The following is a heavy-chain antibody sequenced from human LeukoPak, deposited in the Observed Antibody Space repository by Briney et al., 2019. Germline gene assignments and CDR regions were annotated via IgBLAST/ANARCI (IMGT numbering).Heavy chain of an antibody. CDR2: ISWNSGSI. J-gene: IGHJ4*02. Sequence: GGSLRLSCAASGFTFDDYAMHWVWQAPGKGLEWVSGISWNSGSIGYADSVKGRFTISRDNAKNSLYLQMNSLRAEDTALYYCAKESLGYFDYWGQGTLVTVSS. V-gene: IGHV3-9*01. CDR3: AKESLGYFDY. D-gene: IGHD7-27*01. CDR1: GFTFDDYA.